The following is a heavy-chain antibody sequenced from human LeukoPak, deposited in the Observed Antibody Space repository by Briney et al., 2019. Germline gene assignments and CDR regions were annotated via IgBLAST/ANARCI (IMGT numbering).Heavy chain of an antibody. J-gene: IGHJ6*04. V-gene: IGHV3-7*01. CDR1: GYTFSDYW. D-gene: IGHD3-16*01. CDR2: IKEDGSDK. Sequence: GGSLRLSCAVSGYTFSDYWMTWVRQAPGRGLEWVANIKEDGSDKQYVDSVQGRFTISRDNAENSLYLQMNSLRAEDTAVYYCVRESCVWVGPGIGRPLDVWGKGTAVTVSS. CDR3: VRESCVWVGPGIGRPLDV.